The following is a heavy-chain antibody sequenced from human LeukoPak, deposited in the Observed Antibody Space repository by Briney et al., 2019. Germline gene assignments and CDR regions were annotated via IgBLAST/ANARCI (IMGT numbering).Heavy chain of an antibody. CDR3: ARQTDDFWSGDINWFDP. D-gene: IGHD3-3*01. CDR2: IYPGDSDT. Sequence: GESLKISCKGSGYSFTSYWIGWVRQMPGKGLAWMGIIYPGDSDTRYSPSFQGQVTISADKSISTAYLQWSSLKASDTAMYYCARQTDDFWSGDINWFDPWGQGTLVTVSS. CDR1: GYSFTSYW. V-gene: IGHV5-51*01. J-gene: IGHJ5*02.